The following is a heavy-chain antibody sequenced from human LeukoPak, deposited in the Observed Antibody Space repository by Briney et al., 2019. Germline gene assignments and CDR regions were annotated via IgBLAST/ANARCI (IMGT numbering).Heavy chain of an antibody. V-gene: IGHV3-21*01. J-gene: IGHJ4*02. CDR3: ARAQGYCSSTSCYTGDDY. CDR2: ISSSSSYI. Sequence: GGSLRLSCAASGFTFSSYSINWVRQAPGKGLEWVSSISSSSSYIYYADSVKGRFTISRDNAKNSLYLQMNSLRAEDTAVYYCARAQGYCSSTSCYTGDDYWGQGTLVTVSS. D-gene: IGHD2-2*02. CDR1: GFTFSSYS.